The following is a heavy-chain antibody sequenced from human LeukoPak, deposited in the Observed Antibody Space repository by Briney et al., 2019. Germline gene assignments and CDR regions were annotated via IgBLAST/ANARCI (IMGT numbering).Heavy chain of an antibody. CDR2: INPNGGST. V-gene: IGHV1-46*01. Sequence: RASVKVSCKASGYSFINSYIYWVRQAPGHGLEWMGIINPNGGSTSYAQRFQGRVTMTSDTSTATLYMELNSLTSDDAAVYYCGRGLDHGRILPWGQGTLVTVSS. D-gene: IGHD1-26*01. CDR3: GRGLDHGRILP. CDR1: GYSFINSY. J-gene: IGHJ5*02.